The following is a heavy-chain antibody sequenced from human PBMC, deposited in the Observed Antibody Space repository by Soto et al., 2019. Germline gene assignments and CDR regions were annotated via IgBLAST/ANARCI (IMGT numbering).Heavy chain of an antibody. Sequence: GGSLRLSCAASGFTFSSYGMHWVRQAPGKGLEWVAVISYDGSNKYYADSVKGRFTISRDNSKNKLYLQMNSLRAEDTATYYCARGGISHWAYFYYMDVWDRGTTVTVSS. V-gene: IGHV3-30*03. J-gene: IGHJ6*03. D-gene: IGHD2-21*01. CDR1: GFTFSSYG. CDR3: ARGGISHWAYFYYMDV. CDR2: ISYDGSNK.